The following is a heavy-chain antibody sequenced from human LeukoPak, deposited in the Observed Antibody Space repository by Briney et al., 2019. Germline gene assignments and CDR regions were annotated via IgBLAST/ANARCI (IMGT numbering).Heavy chain of an antibody. J-gene: IGHJ3*02. D-gene: IGHD2-15*01. V-gene: IGHV3-21*01. CDR1: GFTFSSYS. CDR3: ARDPSWLDAFDT. Sequence: GGSLRLSCAASGFTFSSYSMNWVRQAPGKGLEWVSSISSSSSYIYYADSVKGRFTISRDNAKNSLYLQMNSLRAEDTAVYYCARDPSWLDAFDTWGQGTMVTVSS. CDR2: ISSSSSYI.